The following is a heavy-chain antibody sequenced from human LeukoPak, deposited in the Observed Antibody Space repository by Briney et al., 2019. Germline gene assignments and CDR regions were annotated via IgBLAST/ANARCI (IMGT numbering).Heavy chain of an antibody. J-gene: IGHJ4*02. CDR2: ISYDGSNE. Sequence: PGGPLRLSCTASGFTFSNYGMHGVRQAPGKGLEWVAVISYDGSNEYYADSVKGGFTISRDYSKNTLFLQMNSLSPEDKAVYHCAKVALFSGYYPPFDYWGQGTLVTVSS. V-gene: IGHV3-30*18. CDR1: GFTFSNYG. CDR3: AKVALFSGYYPPFDY. D-gene: IGHD3-22*01.